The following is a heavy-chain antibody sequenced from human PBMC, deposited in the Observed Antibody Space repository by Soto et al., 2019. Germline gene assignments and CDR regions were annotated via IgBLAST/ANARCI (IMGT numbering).Heavy chain of an antibody. D-gene: IGHD2-21*02. Sequence: GESLKISCKGSGYSFTNYWIGWVRQMPGKGLEWMGIIYPGDSDTRYSPSFQGHVTISADKSISTAYLQWSSLKASDTAIYFCARQNHGGDSTYLDYWGQGALVTVSS. J-gene: IGHJ4*02. CDR3: ARQNHGGDSTYLDY. CDR1: GYSFTNYW. CDR2: IYPGDSDT. V-gene: IGHV5-51*01.